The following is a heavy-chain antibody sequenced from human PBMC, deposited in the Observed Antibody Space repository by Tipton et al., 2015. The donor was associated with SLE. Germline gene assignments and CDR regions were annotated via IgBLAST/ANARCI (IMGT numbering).Heavy chain of an antibody. Sequence: SLRLSCAASGFTFSSYAMHWVRQAPGKGLEWVAVISYDGSNKYYADSVKGRFTISRDNSKNTLYLQMNSLRAEDTAVYYCARELTPYYGMDVWGQGTTVTVPS. CDR1: GFTFSSYA. CDR3: ARELTPYYGMDV. CDR2: ISYDGSNK. V-gene: IGHV3-30*04. J-gene: IGHJ6*02.